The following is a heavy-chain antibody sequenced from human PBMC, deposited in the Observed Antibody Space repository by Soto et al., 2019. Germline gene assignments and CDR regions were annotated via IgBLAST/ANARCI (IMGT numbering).Heavy chain of an antibody. D-gene: IGHD3-22*01. V-gene: IGHV1-18*04. J-gene: IGHJ4*02. Sequence: GASVKVSCKAAGYTFTGYYMHWVRQAPGQGLEWMGWISAYNGNTNYAQKLQGRVTMTTDTSTSTAYMELRSLRSDDTAVYYCARGLTYYYDSSGYYPFDYWGQGTLVTVSS. CDR2: ISAYNGNT. CDR1: GYTFTGYY. CDR3: ARGLTYYYDSSGYYPFDY.